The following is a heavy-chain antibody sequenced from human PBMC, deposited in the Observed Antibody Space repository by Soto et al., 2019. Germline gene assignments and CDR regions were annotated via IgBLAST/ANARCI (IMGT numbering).Heavy chain of an antibody. Sequence: QVQLVQSGAEEKKPGASVKVSCKASGYTFTSYAMYWVRQAHGQRLEWMGWINAGNGNTKYSQKFQGRVTITRDTSASTAYMELSSLRSEDTAVYYCARSIVVVTALDYWGQGTLVTVSS. CDR2: INAGNGNT. J-gene: IGHJ4*02. V-gene: IGHV1-3*05. D-gene: IGHD2-21*02. CDR1: GYTFTSYA. CDR3: ARSIVVVTALDY.